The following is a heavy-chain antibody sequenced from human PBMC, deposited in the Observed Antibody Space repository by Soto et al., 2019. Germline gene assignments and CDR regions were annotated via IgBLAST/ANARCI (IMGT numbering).Heavy chain of an antibody. Sequence: QVQLQESGPGLVKPSETLSLTCTVSGGSISSYYWSWIRQPPGKGLEWIGYIYYSGSTNYNPSLKSRSTIPVDTPKNQSSLRLSSVTAADTALYYCAKDPLIAVAGAGGSQPGGQAPLVTASS. CDR3: AKDPLIAVAGAGGSQP. V-gene: IGHV4-59*01. D-gene: IGHD6-19*01. CDR1: GGSISSYY. J-gene: IGHJ1*01. CDR2: IYYSGST.